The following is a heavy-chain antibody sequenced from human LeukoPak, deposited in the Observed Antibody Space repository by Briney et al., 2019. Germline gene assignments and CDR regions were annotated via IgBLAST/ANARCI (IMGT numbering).Heavy chain of an antibody. CDR3: ARSRNFDSTGFNPTHYLDS. CDR2: IYNTVDV. CDR1: GVSVIGSY. D-gene: IGHD3-9*01. Sequence: SETLSLTCSVSGVSVIGSYWTWVRQSPGGTLQYIGYIYNTVDVNYSPSLRGRVTISIDMSRHQVSLRLTSVTAADTAIYYCARSRNFDSTGFNPTHYLDSWGQGALVTVAS. V-gene: IGHV4-59*02. J-gene: IGHJ4*02.